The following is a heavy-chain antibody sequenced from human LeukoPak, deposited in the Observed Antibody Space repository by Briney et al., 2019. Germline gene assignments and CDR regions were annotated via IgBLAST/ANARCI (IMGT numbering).Heavy chain of an antibody. V-gene: IGHV3-23*01. J-gene: IGHJ4*02. CDR2: ISGSGGST. D-gene: IGHD3-9*01. CDR3: AKDPKLTVLRYFGQLDY. CDR1: GFTFSSYA. Sequence: PGGSLRLSCAASGFTFSSYAMNWVRQAPGKGLEWVSAISGSGGSTYYADSVKGRFTISRDNSKNTLYLQMNSLRAEDTAVYYCAKDPKLTVLRYFGQLDYWGQGTLVTVSS.